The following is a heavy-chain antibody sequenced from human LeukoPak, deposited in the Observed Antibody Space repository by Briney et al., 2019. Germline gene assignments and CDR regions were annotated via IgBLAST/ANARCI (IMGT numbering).Heavy chain of an antibody. CDR2: IYYDGST. J-gene: IGHJ4*02. Sequence: SETLSLTCTVSGYSISSGYYWGWIRQPPGKGLEWIGTIYYDGSTYYIPSLKSRVTISRDTSKNQFSLKLSSVTAADTAVYYCASRPGSASGWGQGTLVTVSS. V-gene: IGHV4-38-2*02. CDR3: ASRPGSASG. CDR1: GYSISSGYY. D-gene: IGHD6-19*01.